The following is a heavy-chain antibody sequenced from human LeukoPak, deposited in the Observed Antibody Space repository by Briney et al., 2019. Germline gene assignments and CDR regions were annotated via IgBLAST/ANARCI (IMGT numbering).Heavy chain of an antibody. CDR1: TFTFSNSV. J-gene: IGHJ4*02. CDR3: AKEVRTSGRAGIFGY. V-gene: IGHV3-30*04. CDR2: ISIDGNGK. D-gene: IGHD2-2*01. Sequence: PGGSLRLSCVPSTFTFSNSVMHWVRQAPGKGLEWVSGISIDGNGKYYADSVRGRITISRDNSKTTLYLEMNSLSAEDTAVYYCAKEVRTSGRAGIFGYWGQGTLVTVSS.